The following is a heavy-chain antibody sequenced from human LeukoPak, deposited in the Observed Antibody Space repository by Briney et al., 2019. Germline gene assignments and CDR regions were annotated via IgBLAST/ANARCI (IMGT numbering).Heavy chain of an antibody. D-gene: IGHD3-16*02. CDR3: AKVEDDYVWGSYRTFDY. J-gene: IGHJ4*02. Sequence: GGSLRLSCAASGFTFSSYAMSWVRQAPGKGLEWVSAISGSGGSTYYADSVKGRFTISRDNSKNTLYLQMNSLRAEDTAVYYCAKVEDDYVWGSYRTFDYWSQGTLVTVSS. CDR2: ISGSGGST. V-gene: IGHV3-23*01. CDR1: GFTFSSYA.